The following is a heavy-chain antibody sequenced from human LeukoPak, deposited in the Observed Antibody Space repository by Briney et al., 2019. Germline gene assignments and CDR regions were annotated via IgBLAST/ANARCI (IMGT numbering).Heavy chain of an antibody. Sequence: ASVKVSCKASGYTFSNYYMHWVRQAPRQGLEWMGIINPSGGGSTYAQNFQGRVTMTRDTSTSTVYMDLNNLRSEDTAVYYCAREIGPRQLHLWASAFDYWGQGTLVTVSS. CDR1: GYTFSNYY. CDR2: INPSGGGS. CDR3: AREIGPRQLHLWASAFDY. J-gene: IGHJ4*02. D-gene: IGHD5-18*01. V-gene: IGHV1-46*01.